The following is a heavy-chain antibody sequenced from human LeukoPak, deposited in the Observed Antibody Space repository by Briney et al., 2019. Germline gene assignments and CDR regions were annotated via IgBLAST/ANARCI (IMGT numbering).Heavy chain of an antibody. CDR3: ARVGYSSSIDY. V-gene: IGHV4-39*07. Sequence: SETLSLTCTVSGGSISSSNYYWGWIRQPPGKGLECIGSIYYSARTYYNPSLKSRVTISVDTSKNQFSLKPSSVTAADTAVYYCARVGYSSSIDYWGQGTLVTVSS. CDR2: IYYSART. D-gene: IGHD6-6*01. J-gene: IGHJ4*02. CDR1: GGSISSSNYY.